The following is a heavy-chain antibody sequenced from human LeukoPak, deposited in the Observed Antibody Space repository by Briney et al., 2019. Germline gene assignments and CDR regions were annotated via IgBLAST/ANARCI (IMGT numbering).Heavy chain of an antibody. J-gene: IGHJ3*02. CDR1: GGSISSSSYY. V-gene: IGHV4-39*07. Sequence: PSETLSLTCTVSGGSISSSSYYWGWIRQPPGKGPEWIGSIYYSGSTYYNPSLKSRVTISVDTSKNQFSLKLSSVTAADTAVYYCATGYRHDYGDPRAAFDIWGQGTMVTVSS. CDR3: ATGYRHDYGDPRAAFDI. D-gene: IGHD4-17*01. CDR2: IYYSGST.